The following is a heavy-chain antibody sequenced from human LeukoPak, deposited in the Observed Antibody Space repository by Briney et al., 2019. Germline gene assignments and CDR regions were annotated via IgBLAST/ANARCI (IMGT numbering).Heavy chain of an antibody. J-gene: IGHJ6*03. Sequence: PGGSLRLSCAASGFTFSSYWMSWVRQAPGKGLEWVANIKQDGSEKYYVDSVKGRFTISRDNAKNSLYLQMNSLRAEDTAVYYCARVDGSGSYYKAYMDVWGKGTTVTVSS. CDR3: ARVDGSGSYYKAYMDV. D-gene: IGHD3-10*01. CDR1: GFTFSSYW. V-gene: IGHV3-7*01. CDR2: IKQDGSEK.